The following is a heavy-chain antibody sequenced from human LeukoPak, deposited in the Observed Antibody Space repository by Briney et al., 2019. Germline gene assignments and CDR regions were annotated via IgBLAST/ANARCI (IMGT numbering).Heavy chain of an antibody. V-gene: IGHV4-59*01. D-gene: IGHD4-23*01. CDR3: ASLRTTVVSPYYYYYMDV. CDR2: IYYSGST. Sequence: SETLSLTCTVSGGSISSYYWSWIRQPPGKGLEWIGYIYYSGSTNYNPSLKSRVTISVDTSKNQFSLKLSSVTAADTAVYYCASLRTTVVSPYYYYYMDVWGKGTTVTVSS. CDR1: GGSISSYY. J-gene: IGHJ6*03.